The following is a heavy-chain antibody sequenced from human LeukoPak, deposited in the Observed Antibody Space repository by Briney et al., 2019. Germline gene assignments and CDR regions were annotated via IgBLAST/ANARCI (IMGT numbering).Heavy chain of an antibody. J-gene: IGHJ4*02. CDR3: ARTDYYDSTHDY. Sequence: GGSLRLSCAASGFTFSSYEMNWVRQAPGKGLEWVSYISSSGSTIYYADSVKGRFTISRDNAKNSLYLQMNSLRAEDTAVYYCARTDYYDSTHDYWGQGTLVTVSS. D-gene: IGHD3-22*01. CDR1: GFTFSSYE. CDR2: ISSSGSTI. V-gene: IGHV3-48*03.